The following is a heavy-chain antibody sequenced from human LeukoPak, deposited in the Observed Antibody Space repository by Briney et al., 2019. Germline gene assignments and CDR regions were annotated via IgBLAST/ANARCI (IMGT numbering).Heavy chain of an antibody. CDR3: ASEGRTYYYDSSGYYH. J-gene: IGHJ5*02. CDR1: GGSISSGGYY. D-gene: IGHD3-22*01. CDR2: IHYSGST. V-gene: IGHV4-31*03. Sequence: PSQTLSLTCTVSGGSISSGGYYWSWIRQHPGKGLEWIVCIHYSGSTYYNPSLKSRGTISIDTSKNKFSLKLSSVTAADTAVYYCASEGRTYYYDSSGYYHWGQGTLVTVSS.